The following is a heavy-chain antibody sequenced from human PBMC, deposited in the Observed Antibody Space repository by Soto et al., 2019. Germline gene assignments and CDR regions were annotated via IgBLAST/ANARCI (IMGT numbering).Heavy chain of an antibody. CDR1: GGSFSGYY. D-gene: IGHD6-6*01. J-gene: IGHJ4*02. Sequence: SDTLSLTCAVYGGSFSGYYWSWIRQSPGKGLEWIGEINQSGSTNYNPSLKSRVTISVDTSKKQFSLRLSSVSAADTAVYYCAREGQLSHWGQGTPVNVSS. CDR3: AREGQLSH. V-gene: IGHV4-34*01. CDR2: INQSGST.